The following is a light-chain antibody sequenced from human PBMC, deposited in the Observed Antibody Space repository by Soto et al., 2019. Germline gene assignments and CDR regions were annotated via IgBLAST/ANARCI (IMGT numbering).Light chain of an antibody. CDR3: VLYLGSGMSPNYV. CDR1: SGSVSTDNY. V-gene: IGLV8-61*01. CDR2: STT. Sequence: QTVVTQEPSFSVSPGGTVTLTCGLSSGSVSTDNYPSWYQQTPGHAPRTLIYSTTTRSSGVPDRFSGSILGNKAALTITGAEAEDESDYSCVLYLGSGMSPNYVFGTGTKRTVL. J-gene: IGLJ1*01.